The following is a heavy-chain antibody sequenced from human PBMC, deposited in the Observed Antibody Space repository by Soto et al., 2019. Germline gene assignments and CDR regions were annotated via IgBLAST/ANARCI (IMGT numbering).Heavy chain of an antibody. J-gene: IGHJ4*02. V-gene: IGHV3-74*01. Sequence: VGSLRLSCAASGFTFSSYWMHWVRQVPGKGLLWVSRIDEYGNTIDYADSVRGRFTISRDNARNTLYLEMNSLRAEDTALYYCTRDIGGRWAYWGPGTLVTVSS. CDR2: IDEYGNTI. CDR3: TRDIGGRWAY. D-gene: IGHD3-16*01. CDR1: GFTFSSYW.